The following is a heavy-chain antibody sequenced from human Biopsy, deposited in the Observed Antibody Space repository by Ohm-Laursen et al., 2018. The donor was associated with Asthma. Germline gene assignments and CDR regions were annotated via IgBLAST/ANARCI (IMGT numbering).Heavy chain of an antibody. Sequence: GSSVKVSCKASGDSFSNYAISWVRQAPGQGLEWMGGLIPVLGTPDHAQMFEGRVTITADESTSTAYMELNSLSSEDTAVYYCAWGYSGSDRIVYYYSGLEVWGQGTTVTVSS. J-gene: IGHJ6*02. CDR1: GDSFSNYA. CDR3: AWGYSGSDRIVYYYSGLEV. V-gene: IGHV1-69*01. CDR2: LIPVLGTP. D-gene: IGHD5-12*01.